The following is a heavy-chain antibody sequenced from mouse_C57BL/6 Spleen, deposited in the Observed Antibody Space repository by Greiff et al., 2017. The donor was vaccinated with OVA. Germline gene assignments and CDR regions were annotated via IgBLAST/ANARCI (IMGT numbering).Heavy chain of an antibody. D-gene: IGHD2-4*01. J-gene: IGHJ1*03. Sequence: QVQLQQPGAELVMPGASVKLSCKASGYTFTSYGISWVKQRTGQGLEWIGEIYPRSGNTYYNEKFKGKATLTADKSSSTAYMELRSLTSEDSAVYFCARREITDWYFDVWGTGTTVTVSS. CDR3: ARREITDWYFDV. CDR1: GYTFTSYG. CDR2: IYPRSGNT. V-gene: IGHV1-81*01.